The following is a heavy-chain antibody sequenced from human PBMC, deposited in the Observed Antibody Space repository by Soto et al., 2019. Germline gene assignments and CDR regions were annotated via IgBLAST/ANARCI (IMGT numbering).Heavy chain of an antibody. CDR3: AAEVGLYDFWSGSSPHGMDV. CDR1: GFTFTSSA. J-gene: IGHJ6*02. Sequence: SVKVSCKASGFTFTSSAVQWVRQARGQRLEWIGWLVVGSGNTNYAQKFQERVTITRDMSTSTAYMELSSLRSEDTAVYYCAAEVGLYDFWSGSSPHGMDVWGQGTTVTVSS. V-gene: IGHV1-58*01. CDR2: LVVGSGNT. D-gene: IGHD3-3*01.